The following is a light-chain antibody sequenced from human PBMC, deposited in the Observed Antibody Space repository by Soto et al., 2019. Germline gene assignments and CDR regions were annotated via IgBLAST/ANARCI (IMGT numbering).Light chain of an antibody. CDR1: QSVSSSY. J-gene: IGKJ1*01. CDR2: GAS. V-gene: IGKV3-20*01. CDR3: QKYGSSGT. Sequence: EIVLTQSPGTLSLSPGERATLSCRASQSVSSSYLAWYQQKPGQAPRLLIYGASSRATGIPDRFSGSGSGTDFTLTISRPEPEDFAVYYCQKYGSSGTFGQGTKVEIK.